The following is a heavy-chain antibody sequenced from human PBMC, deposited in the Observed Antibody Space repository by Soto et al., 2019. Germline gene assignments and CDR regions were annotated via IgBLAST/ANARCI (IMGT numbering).Heavy chain of an antibody. Sequence: GGSLRLSCVASGFNSSTYAMYWVRQAPGKGLEWVAVISYDGSNEFYADSVKGRFTISRDNSKNTLYLQMNSLRVEDTAVYYCAKDFYGSPTWLAYWGQGTQVTVSS. J-gene: IGHJ4*02. CDR2: ISYDGSNE. CDR1: GFNSSTYA. CDR3: AKDFYGSPTWLAY. D-gene: IGHD6-19*01. V-gene: IGHV3-30*18.